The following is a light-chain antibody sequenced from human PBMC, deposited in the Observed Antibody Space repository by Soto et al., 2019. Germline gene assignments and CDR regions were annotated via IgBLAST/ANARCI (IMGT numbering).Light chain of an antibody. CDR2: GAS. Sequence: IVVTKAPITLSLSRGERSKRWCRASQSVSNNYLAWYQQKPGQAPRLLIYGASNRATGIPDRFSGSGSGTDFTLTISRLEPEDFAVYYCQQYGRSGRFGQGTKVDIK. CDR1: QSVSNNY. CDR3: QQYGRSGR. J-gene: IGKJ1*01. V-gene: IGKV3-20*01.